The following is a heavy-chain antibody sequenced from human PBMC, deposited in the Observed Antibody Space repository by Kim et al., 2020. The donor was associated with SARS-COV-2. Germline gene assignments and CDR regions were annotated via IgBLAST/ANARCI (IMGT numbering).Heavy chain of an antibody. CDR1: GDSVSSNSAA. D-gene: IGHD6-6*01. V-gene: IGHV6-1*01. CDR3: ARAKEYSSSSGFDS. CDR2: TYYRSTWYS. J-gene: IGHJ5*01. Sequence: SQTLSLTCAISGDSVSSNSAAWNWIRQSPLRGLEWLGRTYYRSTWYSDYAVSVKTRITINADTSKNEFSLQLNSVTPEDTAVYYCARAKEYSSSSGFDSWGHGTLVTVSS.